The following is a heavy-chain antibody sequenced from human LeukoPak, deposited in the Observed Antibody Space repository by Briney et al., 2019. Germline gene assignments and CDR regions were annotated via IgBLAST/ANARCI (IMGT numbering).Heavy chain of an antibody. D-gene: IGHD2-2*01. Sequence: GGSLRLSCAASGFTFSSNSMNCVRQAPGKGLEWVSSISASSSYIFYADSVKGRFTISRDNAKNSLYLRMNRLRAEDTAVYYCERDGEAYCSSTTCPLSYWGQGTLVTVSS. V-gene: IGHV3-21*06. CDR2: ISASSSYI. CDR1: GFTFSSNS. J-gene: IGHJ4*02. CDR3: ERDGEAYCSSTTCPLSY.